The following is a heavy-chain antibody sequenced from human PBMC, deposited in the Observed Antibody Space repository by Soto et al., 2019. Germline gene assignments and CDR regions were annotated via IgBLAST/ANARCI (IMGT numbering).Heavy chain of an antibody. J-gene: IGHJ1*01. CDR2: ISAYNGNT. D-gene: IGHD2-15*01. Sequence: QVQLVQSGAEVKKPGASVKVSCKASGYTFTSYGISWVRQAPGQGLEWMGWISAYNGNTNYAQKLQGRVTMTTDTSTSTAYMELRSLRSDDTAVYYCARDTGGGYCSGGSCFEYFQHWGQGTLVTVSS. CDR1: GYTFTSYG. V-gene: IGHV1-18*01. CDR3: ARDTGGGYCSGGSCFEYFQH.